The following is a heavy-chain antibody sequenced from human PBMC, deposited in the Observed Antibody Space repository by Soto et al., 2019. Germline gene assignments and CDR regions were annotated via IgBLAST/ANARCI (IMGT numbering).Heavy chain of an antibody. CDR3: TTGRRLANWCVS. Sequence: QVQLQESGPGLVKPSQNLSLTCSVSGGSMSDGPYYWTWIRQHPGKGLEWIGYVFYGGSCYYNTSLRSRVVISVDKSKNQFTLKLTSVTAAVKAVYYCTTGRRLANWCVSWGEGTPVNVS. D-gene: IGHD6-19*01. V-gene: IGHV4-31*03. CDR2: VFYGGSC. J-gene: IGHJ5*01. CDR1: GGSMSDGPYY.